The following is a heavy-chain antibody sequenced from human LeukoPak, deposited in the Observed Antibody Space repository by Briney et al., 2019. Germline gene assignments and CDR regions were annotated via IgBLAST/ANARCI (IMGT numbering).Heavy chain of an antibody. V-gene: IGHV3-30*18. CDR1: GFTFSSYG. D-gene: IGHD3-22*01. CDR3: AKPITMIVVVNPPLD. CDR2: ISYDGSNK. Sequence: GGSLRLSCSASGFTFSSYGMHWVRQAPGKGLEWVAVISYDGSNKYYADSVKGRFTISRDNSKNTLYLQMNSLRAEDTAVYYCAKPITMIVVVNPPLDWGQGTLVTVSS. J-gene: IGHJ4*02.